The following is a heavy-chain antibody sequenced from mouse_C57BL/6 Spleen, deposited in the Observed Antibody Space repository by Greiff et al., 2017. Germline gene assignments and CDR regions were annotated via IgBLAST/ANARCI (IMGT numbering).Heavy chain of an antibody. CDR1: GYTFTSYW. CDR3: ARGHYYGSSEFAY. CDR2: IYPGSGST. Sequence: QVQLQQPGAELVKPGASVKMSCKASGYTFTSYWITWVKQRPGQGLEWIGDIYPGSGSTNYNEKFKSKATLTVDTSSSTAYMQLSSLTSEDSAVYYCARGHYYGSSEFAYWGQGTLVTVSA. J-gene: IGHJ3*01. D-gene: IGHD1-1*01. V-gene: IGHV1-55*01.